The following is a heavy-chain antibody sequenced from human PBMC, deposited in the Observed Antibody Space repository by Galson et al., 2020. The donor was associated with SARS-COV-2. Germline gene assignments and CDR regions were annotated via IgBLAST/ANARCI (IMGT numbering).Heavy chain of an antibody. CDR1: GGSISSYY. D-gene: IGHD5-12*01. Sequence: ASETLSLTCTVSGGSISSYYWSWIRQPAGKGLEWIGRIYTSGSTNYNPSLKSRVTMSVDTSKNQFSLKLSSVTAADTAVYYCARDAFGPRDGYNYLEAYYYGMDVWGQGTTVTVSS. CDR2: IYTSGST. V-gene: IGHV4-4*07. CDR3: ARDAFGPRDGYNYLEAYYYGMDV. J-gene: IGHJ6*02.